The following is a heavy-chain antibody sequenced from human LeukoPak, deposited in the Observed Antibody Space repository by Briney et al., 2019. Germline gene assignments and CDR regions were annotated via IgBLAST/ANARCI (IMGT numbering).Heavy chain of an antibody. D-gene: IGHD3-22*01. Sequence: PGGSLRLSCAASGFTFSSYAMSWVRQAPGKGLEWVSAISGSGGSTYYADSVKGRFTTSRDNSKNTLYLQMNSLRAEDTAVYYCAKEQVTMIVVVITHYFDYWGQGTLVTVSS. CDR2: ISGSGGST. CDR3: AKEQVTMIVVVITHYFDY. CDR1: GFTFSSYA. V-gene: IGHV3-23*01. J-gene: IGHJ4*02.